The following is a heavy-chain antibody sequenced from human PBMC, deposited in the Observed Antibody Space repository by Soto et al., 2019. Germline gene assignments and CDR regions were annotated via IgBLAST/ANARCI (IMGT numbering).Heavy chain of an antibody. J-gene: IGHJ1*01. CDR2: ISYDGSNK. V-gene: IGHV3-30*18. Sequence: GGSLRLSCAASGFTFSSYGMHWVRQAPGKGLEWVAVISYDGSNKYYADSVKGRFTISRDNSKNTLYLQMNSLRAEDTAVYYCAKDLPDIVGTGYFQHWGQGTLVTVSS. CDR3: AKDLPDIVGTGYFQH. CDR1: GFTFSSYG. D-gene: IGHD2-21*01.